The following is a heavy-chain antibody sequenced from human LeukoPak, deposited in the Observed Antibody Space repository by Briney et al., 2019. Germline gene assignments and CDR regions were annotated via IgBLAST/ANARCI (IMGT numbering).Heavy chain of an antibody. CDR1: GYTFTGYY. CDR2: INPKSGGT. D-gene: IGHD3-10*01. CDR3: ARGRGASRAAERSRYYGSGSSNKPLDY. J-gene: IGHJ4*02. V-gene: IGHV1-2*02. Sequence: ASVTVSCKASGYTFTGYYMDWVRQAPGQGLEGMGWINPKSGGTNYSQKFQGRVTMPRDTSISTAYMELSRLRSDDTAVYYCARGRGASRAAERSRYYGSGSSNKPLDYWGQGTLVTVSS.